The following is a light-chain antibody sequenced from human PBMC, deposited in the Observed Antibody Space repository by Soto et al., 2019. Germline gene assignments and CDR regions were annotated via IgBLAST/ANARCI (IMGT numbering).Light chain of an antibody. CDR1: SSSIGSNS. J-gene: IGLJ1*01. Sequence: QSVLTQPPSASGTPGQRVTISCSGSSSSIGSNSVNWYQQLPRTAPKVLIYTNSQRPSGVPDRSSGSKSGTSASLAISGLQPEDEADYYCAAWDGSLNVYVFGTGTKLTVL. CDR3: AAWDGSLNVYV. V-gene: IGLV1-44*01. CDR2: TNS.